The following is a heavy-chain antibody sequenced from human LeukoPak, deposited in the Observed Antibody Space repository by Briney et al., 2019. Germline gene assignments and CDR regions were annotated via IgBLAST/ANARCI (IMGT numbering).Heavy chain of an antibody. CDR3: AREGRDGYNWGDLDY. D-gene: IGHD5-24*01. J-gene: IGHJ4*02. CDR2: IWYDGSNK. CDR1: GFTFSSYG. V-gene: IGHV3-33*01. Sequence: GRSLRLSCAASGFTFSSYGMHWVHQAPGKGLEWVAVIWYDGSNKYYADSVKGRFTISRDNSKNTLYLQMNSLRAEDTAVYYCAREGRDGYNWGDLDYWGQGTLVSVSS.